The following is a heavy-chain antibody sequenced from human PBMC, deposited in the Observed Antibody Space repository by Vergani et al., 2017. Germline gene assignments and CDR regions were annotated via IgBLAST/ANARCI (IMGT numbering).Heavy chain of an antibody. V-gene: IGHV3-33*01. CDR3: ARLSYDTTPYLQGGYDC. Sequence: VQLLESGGGLVQPGGSLRLSCAASGFTFSSYGMHWVRQAPGKGLEWVAVILYDGSNKYYADSVKGRFTISRANSKNMLYLQMNSLRAEDTAVYYCARLSYDTTPYLQGGYDCWGRGTLVSVSS. CDR1: GFTFSSYG. J-gene: IGHJ4*02. CDR2: ILYDGSNK. D-gene: IGHD3-22*01.